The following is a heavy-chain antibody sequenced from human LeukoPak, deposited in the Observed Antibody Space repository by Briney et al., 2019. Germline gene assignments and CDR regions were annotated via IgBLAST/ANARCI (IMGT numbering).Heavy chain of an antibody. CDR1: GISLTNYG. J-gene: IGHJ4*02. Sequence: TGGSLRLSCVVSGISLTNYGMTWVRQAPGKGLEWVSYIGERGGSITYADSVKGRFTISRDTSLNTLYLQMNNMRAEDTAVYFCAKRGVVIRGILVIGYHQEAYHYDFWGQGVLVTVSS. CDR3: AKRGVVIRGILVIGYHQEAYHYDF. V-gene: IGHV3-23*01. CDR2: IGERGGSI. D-gene: IGHD3-10*01.